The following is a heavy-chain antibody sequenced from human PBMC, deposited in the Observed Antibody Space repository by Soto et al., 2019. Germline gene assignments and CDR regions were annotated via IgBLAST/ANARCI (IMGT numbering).Heavy chain of an antibody. CDR3: ARVPDR. Sequence: PSXTLSLTCAVSGGSMSSGGYSWSWIRQPPGKGLEWIGYIYHSGSTYYNPSLKSRVTISVDRSKNQFSLKLSSVTAADTAVYYCARVPDRWGQGTLVTVSS. CDR2: IYHSGST. J-gene: IGHJ5*02. V-gene: IGHV4-30-2*01. CDR1: GGSMSSGGYS. D-gene: IGHD2-2*01.